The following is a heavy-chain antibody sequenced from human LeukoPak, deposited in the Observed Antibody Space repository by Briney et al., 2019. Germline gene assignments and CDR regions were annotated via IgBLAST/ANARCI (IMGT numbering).Heavy chain of an antibody. J-gene: IGHJ4*02. CDR2: ISSSSSYI. Sequence: GGSLRLSCAASGFTFSSYSMNWVRQAPGKGLEWVSSISSSSSYIYYADSVKGRFTISRDNAKNSLYLQMNSLRAEDTAVYYCARTLSPYDYGDYVNDYWGQGTLVTVSS. V-gene: IGHV3-21*01. CDR1: GFTFSSYS. CDR3: ARTLSPYDYGDYVNDY. D-gene: IGHD4-17*01.